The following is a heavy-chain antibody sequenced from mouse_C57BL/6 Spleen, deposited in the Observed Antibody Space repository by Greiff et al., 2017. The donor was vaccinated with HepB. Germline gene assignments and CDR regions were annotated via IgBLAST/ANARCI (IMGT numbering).Heavy chain of an antibody. D-gene: IGHD1-1*01. J-gene: IGHJ3*01. CDR1: GYTFTSYW. CDR3: ARAPYGSSAWFAY. Sequence: QVHVKQSGAELAKPGASVKLSCKASGYTFTSYWMHWVKQRPGQGLEWIGYINPSSGYTKYNQKFKDKATLTADKSSSTAYMQLSSLTYEDSAVYYCARAPYGSSAWFAYWGQGTLVTVSA. CDR2: INPSSGYT. V-gene: IGHV1-7*01.